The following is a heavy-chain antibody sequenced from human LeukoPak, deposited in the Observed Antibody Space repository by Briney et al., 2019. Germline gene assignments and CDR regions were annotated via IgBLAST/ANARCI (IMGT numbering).Heavy chain of an antibody. Sequence: GASVKVSCKASGYTFTSYGISWVRQAPGQGLEWMGWISAYNGNTNYAQKLQGRVTMTTDTSTSTAYMELRSLRSDDTAVYYCARDQTRGDYYLPLGYWGQGTLVTVSS. J-gene: IGHJ4*02. V-gene: IGHV1-18*01. CDR1: GYTFTSYG. CDR2: ISAYNGNT. CDR3: ARDQTRGDYYLPLGY. D-gene: IGHD4-17*01.